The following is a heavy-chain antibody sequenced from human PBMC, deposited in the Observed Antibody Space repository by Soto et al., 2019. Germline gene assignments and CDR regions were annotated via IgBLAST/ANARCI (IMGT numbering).Heavy chain of an antibody. Sequence: QVQLVESGGGVVQPGGSLRLSCTTSGFTFNTYGMHWVRQAPGKGLECVAIIWYDGSNKYYADSVKGRFTISRDNSKNTMYIQMNSLRAEDTALYYCARADCTGAYCYSWPFNYGVDVWGQGTTVTVSS. CDR2: IWYDGSNK. J-gene: IGHJ6*02. CDR3: ARADCTGAYCYSWPFNYGVDV. CDR1: GFTFNTYG. D-gene: IGHD2-15*01. V-gene: IGHV3-33*08.